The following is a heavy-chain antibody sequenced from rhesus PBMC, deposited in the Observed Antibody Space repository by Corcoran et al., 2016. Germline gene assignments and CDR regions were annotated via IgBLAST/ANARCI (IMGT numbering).Heavy chain of an antibody. D-gene: IGHD6-25*01. CDR2: FSGSSGST. Sequence: QVQLQESGPGLVKPSETLSLTCAVSGGSISSSNWWSWIRQPPGKGLEWIGYFSGSSGSTYYNPSLTSRVTISPDTSKHQFSLKLSSRTAADTAVYYCARRAFIAAAGTLFDYWGQGVLVTVSS. J-gene: IGHJ4*01. V-gene: IGHV4-65*01. CDR3: ARRAFIAAAGTLFDY. CDR1: GGSISSSNW.